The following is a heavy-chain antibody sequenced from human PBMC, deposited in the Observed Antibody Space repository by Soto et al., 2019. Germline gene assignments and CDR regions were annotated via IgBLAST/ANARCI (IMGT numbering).Heavy chain of an antibody. V-gene: IGHV1-69*12. J-gene: IGHJ6*02. D-gene: IGHD3-10*01. Sequence: QVQLVQSGAEVKKPGSSVKVSCKASGGTFSSYAISWVRQAPGQGLEWMGGIIPIFGTANYAQKFQGRVTITADESKSEAYMELSSLRSEDTAVYYCAREGGSGSYRYYGMDVWGQGSTVTVSS. CDR3: AREGGSGSYRYYGMDV. CDR1: GGTFSSYA. CDR2: IIPIFGTA.